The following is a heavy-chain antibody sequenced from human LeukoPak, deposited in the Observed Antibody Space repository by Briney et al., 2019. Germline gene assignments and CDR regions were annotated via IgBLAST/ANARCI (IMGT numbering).Heavy chain of an antibody. Sequence: GGSLRLSCAASGFAFSSYAMHWVRQAPGKGLEYVSAISSNGGSTYYANSVKGRFTISRDNSKNTLYLQMGSLRAEDMAVYYCARGESYNWNDTLNWFDPWGQGTLVTVSS. CDR2: ISSNGGST. D-gene: IGHD1-1*01. V-gene: IGHV3-64*01. J-gene: IGHJ5*02. CDR1: GFAFSSYA. CDR3: ARGESYNWNDTLNWFDP.